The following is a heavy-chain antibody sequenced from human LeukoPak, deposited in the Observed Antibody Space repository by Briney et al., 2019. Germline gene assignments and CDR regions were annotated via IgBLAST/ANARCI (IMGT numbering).Heavy chain of an antibody. CDR1: GFTFSSYG. J-gene: IGHJ1*01. V-gene: IGHV3-30*18. Sequence: GGSLRLSCAASGFTFSSYGMHWVRQAPGKGLEWVAVISYDGSNKYYADSVKGRFTISRDNSKNTLYLQMNSLRAEDTAVYYCAKERNYYDSSGYEYPHAEYFQHWGQGTLVTVSS. CDR2: ISYDGSNK. D-gene: IGHD3-22*01. CDR3: AKERNYYDSSGYEYPHAEYFQH.